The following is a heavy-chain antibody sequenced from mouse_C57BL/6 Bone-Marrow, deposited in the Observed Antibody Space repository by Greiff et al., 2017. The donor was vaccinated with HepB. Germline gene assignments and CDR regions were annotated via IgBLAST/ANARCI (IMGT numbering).Heavy chain of an antibody. J-gene: IGHJ1*03. D-gene: IGHD1-1*01. V-gene: IGHV1-62-2*01. CDR1: GYTFTEYT. Sequence: VKLQESGAELVKPGASVKLSCKASGYTFTEYTIHWVKQRSGQGLEWIGWFYPGSGSIKYNEKFKDKATLTADKSSSTVYMELSRLTSEDSAVYFCARHEGYYYGSRGDWYFDVWGTGTTGTVSS. CDR2: FYPGSGSI. CDR3: ARHEGYYYGSRGDWYFDV.